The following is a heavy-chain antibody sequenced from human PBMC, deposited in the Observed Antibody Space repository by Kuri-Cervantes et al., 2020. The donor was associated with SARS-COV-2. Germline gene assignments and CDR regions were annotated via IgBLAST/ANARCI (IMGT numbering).Heavy chain of an antibody. CDR1: GSTFSSYA. Sequence: GESLKISCAAPGSTFSSYAMSWVRQAPGKGLEWVSAISGSGGSTYYADSVKGRFTLSRDNAKNMLFLQMNSLRAEDTAVYYCVRDGDHWNFDYWGQGTLVTVSS. J-gene: IGHJ4*02. CDR3: VRDGDHWNFDY. D-gene: IGHD1-1*01. CDR2: ISGSGGST. V-gene: IGHV3-23*01.